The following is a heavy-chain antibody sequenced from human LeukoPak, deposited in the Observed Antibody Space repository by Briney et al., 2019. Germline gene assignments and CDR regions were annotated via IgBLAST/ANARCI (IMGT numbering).Heavy chain of an antibody. D-gene: IGHD3-10*01. CDR2: ISSSSSYT. V-gene: IGHV3-11*06. J-gene: IGHJ6*04. Sequence: GGSLRLSCAASGFTFSDYYMSWIRQAPGKGLEWVSYISSSSSYTNYADSVKGRFTISRDNAKNSLYLQMNSLRAEDTAVYYCASEDYGSGTPYGMDAWGKGTTVTVSS. CDR3: ASEDYGSGTPYGMDA. CDR1: GFTFSDYY.